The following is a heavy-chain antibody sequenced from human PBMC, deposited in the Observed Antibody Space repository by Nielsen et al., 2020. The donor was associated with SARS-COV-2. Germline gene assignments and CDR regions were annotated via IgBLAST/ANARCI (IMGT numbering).Heavy chain of an antibody. D-gene: IGHD3-3*01. CDR3: ARGHFKVVVNITTYYFDY. J-gene: IGHJ4*02. Sequence: GGSLRLSCAASGFTFRTYSMNWVRQAPGKGLEWVSYISSSSSTIYYADSVKGRFTISRDNAKNSLYLQMNSLRAEDTAVYYCARGHFKVVVNITTYYFDYWGQGTLVTVSS. CDR2: ISSSSSTI. V-gene: IGHV3-48*04. CDR1: GFTFRTYS.